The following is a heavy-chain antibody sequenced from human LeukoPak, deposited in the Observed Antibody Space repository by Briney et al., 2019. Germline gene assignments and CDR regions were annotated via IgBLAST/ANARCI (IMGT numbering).Heavy chain of an antibody. V-gene: IGHV1-2*02. Sequence: ASVKVSCKASGYTLTGYYMHWVRQAPGQGLEWMGWINPNSGGTNYAQKFQGRVTMTRDTSISTAYMELSRLRSDDTAVYYCAREAAAAYYYYMDVWGKGTTVTVSS. J-gene: IGHJ6*03. CDR1: GYTLTGYY. CDR2: INPNSGGT. D-gene: IGHD6-13*01. CDR3: AREAAAAYYYYMDV.